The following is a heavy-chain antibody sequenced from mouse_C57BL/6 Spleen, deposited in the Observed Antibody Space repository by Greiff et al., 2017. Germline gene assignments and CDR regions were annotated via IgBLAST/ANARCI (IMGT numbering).Heavy chain of an antibody. J-gene: IGHJ1*03. D-gene: IGHD1-1*01. CDR3: ARRAYYDGSSYGYVDV. V-gene: IGHV1-50*01. CDR2: IDPSDSYT. Sequence: VQLQQPGAELVKPGASVKLSCKASGYTFTSYWMQWVKQRPGQGLEWIGEIDPSDSYTNYNQKFKGKATLTVDTSSSTAYMQLSSLTSEDSAVYYCARRAYYDGSSYGYVDVWGTGTTVTVSS. CDR1: GYTFTSYW.